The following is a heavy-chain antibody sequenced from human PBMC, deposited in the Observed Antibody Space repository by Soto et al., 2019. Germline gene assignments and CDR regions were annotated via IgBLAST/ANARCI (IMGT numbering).Heavy chain of an antibody. CDR1: GGSFSGYY. J-gene: IGHJ6*02. D-gene: IGHD3-10*01. Sequence: PETLSLTCAVYGGSFSGYYWSWIRQPPGKGLEWIGEINHSGSTNYNPSLKSRVTISVDTSKNQFSLKLSSVTAADTAVYYCARVVTMVRGVRYYYYYYGMDVWGQGTTVTVSS. CDR2: INHSGST. V-gene: IGHV4-34*01. CDR3: ARVVTMVRGVRYYYYYYGMDV.